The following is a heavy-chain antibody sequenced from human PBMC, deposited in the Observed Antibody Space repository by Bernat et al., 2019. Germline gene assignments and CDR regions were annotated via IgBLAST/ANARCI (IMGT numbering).Heavy chain of an antibody. V-gene: IGHV3-48*03. J-gene: IGHJ4*02. CDR2: ISSSGSTI. D-gene: IGHD2-2*01. CDR1: GFTFSSYE. CDR3: AGSYCSSTSCGPTASG. Sequence: EVQLVESGGGLVQPGGSLRLSCAASGFTFSSYEMNWVRQAPGKGLEWVSYISSSGSTIYYADSVKGRFTISRDNAKNSLYLQMNSLRAEDTAVYYCAGSYCSSTSCGPTASGWGQGTLVTVSS.